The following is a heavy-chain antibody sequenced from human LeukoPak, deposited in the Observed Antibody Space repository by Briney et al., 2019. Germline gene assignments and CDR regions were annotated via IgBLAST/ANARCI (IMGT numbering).Heavy chain of an antibody. CDR2: SDPEDGET. Sequence: ASVKVSCKVSGYTLTELSMHWVRQAPGKGLEWMGGSDPEDGETIYAQKFQGRVTMTEDTSTDTAYMELSSLRSEDTAVYYCATDSHNLPPKLMVRGFMDVWGQGTTVTVSS. J-gene: IGHJ6*02. D-gene: IGHD3-10*01. V-gene: IGHV1-24*01. CDR1: GYTLTELS. CDR3: ATDSHNLPPKLMVRGFMDV.